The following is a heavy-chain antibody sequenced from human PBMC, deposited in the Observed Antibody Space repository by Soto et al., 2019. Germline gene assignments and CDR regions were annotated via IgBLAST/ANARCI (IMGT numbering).Heavy chain of an antibody. J-gene: IGHJ5*02. CDR1: GGSIRSGGCY. D-gene: IGHD3-9*01. CDR2: INNSGNT. Sequence: QVQLQDSGPGLVKPSQTLSLTCTVSGGSIRSGGCYWSWLRQRPGKVLECIGYINNSGNTYYNTSLASRPPLAVHTSKPRSALKLISVTAVATAKYYCAKTFGSVDSVRVGSDPCGQGTQVTVFS. V-gene: IGHV4-31*03. CDR3: AKTFGSVDSVRVGSDP.